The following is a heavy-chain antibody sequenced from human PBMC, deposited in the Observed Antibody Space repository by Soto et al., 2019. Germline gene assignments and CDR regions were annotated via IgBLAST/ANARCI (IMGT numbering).Heavy chain of an antibody. V-gene: IGHV4-39*07. CDR2: IYYSGST. CDR3: ARELSYYDFWSGYLPPRWFDP. J-gene: IGHJ5*02. D-gene: IGHD3-3*01. Sequence: SETLSLTCTVSGGSISSSSYYWGWIRHPPGKGLEWIGSIYYSGSTYYNPSLKSRVTISVDTSKNQFSLKLSSVTAADTAVYYCARELSYYDFWSGYLPPRWFDPWGQGTLVTVSS. CDR1: GGSISSSSYY.